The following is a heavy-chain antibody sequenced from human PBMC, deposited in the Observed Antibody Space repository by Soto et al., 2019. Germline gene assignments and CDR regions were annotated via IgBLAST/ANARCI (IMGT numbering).Heavy chain of an antibody. CDR1: GYTFTVYY. CDR2: IXPNSGXT. CDR3: ARVAAGKALFDP. J-gene: IGHJ5*02. D-gene: IGHD6-13*01. Sequence: XVKVSCKASGYTFTVYYMHWVRQAPGQGLEWMGWIXPNSGXTHYAQKFQGXXTMARDTXXSTDYMELSRLRSEDTAVYYCARVAAGKALFDPWGQGTLVTVSS. V-gene: IGHV1-2*04.